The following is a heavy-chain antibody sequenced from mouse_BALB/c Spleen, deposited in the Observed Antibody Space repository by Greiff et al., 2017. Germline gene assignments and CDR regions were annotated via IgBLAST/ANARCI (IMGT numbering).Heavy chain of an antibody. CDR3: ARGELGGLDY. J-gene: IGHJ2*01. Sequence: EVKLMESGGGLVQPGGSLKLSCAASGFTFSSYTMSWVRQTPEKRLEWVAYISNGGGSTYYPDTVKGRFTISRDNAKNTLYLQMSSLKSEDTAMYYCARGELGGLDYWGQGTTLTVSS. D-gene: IGHD3-3*01. CDR2: ISNGGGST. CDR1: GFTFSSYT. V-gene: IGHV5-12-2*01.